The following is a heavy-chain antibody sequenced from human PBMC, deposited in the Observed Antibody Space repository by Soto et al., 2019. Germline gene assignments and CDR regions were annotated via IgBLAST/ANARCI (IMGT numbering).Heavy chain of an antibody. D-gene: IGHD6-19*01. CDR2: LLHGGTT. CDR1: GDSISSPKW. J-gene: IGHJ3*01. CDR3: AYSTGWYRHDV. V-gene: IGHV4-4*02. Sequence: QVQLQESGPGLVKPSGTLSLTCAVSGDSISSPKWWTWLRQPPGKGLEWIGDLLHGGTTNYNPSLKSRVTLSVDTSQNQVSLNLTSVTAADTAIYYCAYSTGWYRHDVWGQGTSVTVSS.